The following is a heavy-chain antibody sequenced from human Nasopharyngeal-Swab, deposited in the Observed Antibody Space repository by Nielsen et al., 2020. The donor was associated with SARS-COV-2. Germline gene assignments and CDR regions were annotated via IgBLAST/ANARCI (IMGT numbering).Heavy chain of an antibody. J-gene: IGHJ6*03. V-gene: IGHV3-53*01. CDR2: ISTGGTT. CDR1: GFTVTYNY. CDR3: ARDRGFDGYYYMDV. D-gene: IGHD3-10*01. Sequence: GESLKISCAASGFTVTYNYISWVRQAPGKGLEWVSLISTGGTTSYADSVKGRFTISRDISKNTLYLQMNSLRAEDTAVYYCARDRGFDGYYYMDVWGKGTTVTVSS.